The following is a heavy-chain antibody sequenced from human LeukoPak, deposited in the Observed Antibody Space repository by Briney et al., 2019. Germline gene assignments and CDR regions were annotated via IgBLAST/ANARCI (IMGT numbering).Heavy chain of an antibody. D-gene: IGHD6-19*01. V-gene: IGHV3-64D*06. J-gene: IGHJ4*02. CDR2: ISSNGGST. CDR1: GFTFSSYA. Sequence: GGSLRLSCSASGFTFSSYAMHWVRQAPGKGLEYVSAISSNGGSTYYADSVKGRFTISRDNSKNTLYLQMSSLRAVDTAVYYCVKEGGVAVAGSSFDYWGQRTLVTVSS. CDR3: VKEGGVAVAGSSFDY.